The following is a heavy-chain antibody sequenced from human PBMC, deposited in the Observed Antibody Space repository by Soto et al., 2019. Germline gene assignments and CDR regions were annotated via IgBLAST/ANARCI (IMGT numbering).Heavy chain of an antibody. CDR2: IIPIFGTA. V-gene: IGHV1-69*13. CDR1: GGTFSSYA. CDR3: ARDLRLVRGGSSCGY. D-gene: IGHD3-10*01. J-gene: IGHJ4*02. Sequence: ASVKVSCKASGGTFSSYAISWVRQAPGQGLEWMGGIIPIFGTANYAQKFQGRVTITADESTSTAYMELSSLRPDDTAVYYCARDLRLVRGGSSCGYWGQGTLVTVSS.